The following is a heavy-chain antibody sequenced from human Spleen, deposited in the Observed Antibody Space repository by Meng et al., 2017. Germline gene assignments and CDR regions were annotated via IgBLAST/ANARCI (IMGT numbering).Heavy chain of an antibody. CDR3: ARGSDITSYEAWH. CDR2: ISARGDST. Sequence: GESLKISCGASGFTFSNYAMSWVRQAPGKGLEWVSAISARGDSTNHADSVKGRFTISRDNSKNTLYLQMNSLRAEDTATYFCARGSDITSYEAWHWGQGTLVTGSS. J-gene: IGHJ4*02. CDR1: GFTFSNYA. V-gene: IGHV3-23*01. D-gene: IGHD5-18*01.